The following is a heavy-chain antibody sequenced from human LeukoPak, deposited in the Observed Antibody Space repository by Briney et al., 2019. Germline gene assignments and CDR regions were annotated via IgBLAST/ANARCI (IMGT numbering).Heavy chain of an antibody. V-gene: IGHV3-33*08. J-gene: IGHJ6*02. CDR2: IWYDGSNK. CDR1: GFTFSNYN. CDR3: ARDVEYYDFWSGPLIYSSGMDV. D-gene: IGHD3-3*01. Sequence: GGSLRLSCAASGFTFSNYNMNWVRQAPGKGLKWVAVIWYDGSNKYYADSVKGRFTISRDNSKNTLYLQMNSLRAEDTAVYYGARDVEYYDFWSGPLIYSSGMDVWGQGTTVTVSS.